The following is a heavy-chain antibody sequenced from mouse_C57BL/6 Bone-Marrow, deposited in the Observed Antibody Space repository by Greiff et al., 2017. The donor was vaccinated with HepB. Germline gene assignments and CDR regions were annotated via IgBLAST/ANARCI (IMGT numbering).Heavy chain of an antibody. CDR1: GYSITSGYY. CDR2: ISYDGSN. D-gene: IGHD4-1*01. CDR3: ARYPLGYFDY. Sequence: EVQLQQSGPGLVKPSQSLSLTCSVTGYSITSGYYWNWIRQFPGNKLEWMGYISYDGSNNYNPSLKNRISITRDTSKNQFFLKLNSVTTEDTATYYCARYPLGYFDYWGQGTTLTVSS. J-gene: IGHJ2*01. V-gene: IGHV3-6*01.